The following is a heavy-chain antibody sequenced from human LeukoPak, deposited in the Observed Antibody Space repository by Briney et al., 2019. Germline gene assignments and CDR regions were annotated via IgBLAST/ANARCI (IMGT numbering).Heavy chain of an antibody. J-gene: IGHJ4*02. CDR3: ARGDSAWYDRPYDY. Sequence: ASVKVSCKASGYTFTGYYMHWVRQAPGQGLEWMGWINPNSGGTNYAQKFQGRVTMTRDTSISTAYMELSSLRSDDTAVFYCARGDSAWYDRPYDYWGQGTLVTVSS. CDR1: GYTFTGYY. V-gene: IGHV1-2*02. D-gene: IGHD6-19*01. CDR2: INPNSGGT.